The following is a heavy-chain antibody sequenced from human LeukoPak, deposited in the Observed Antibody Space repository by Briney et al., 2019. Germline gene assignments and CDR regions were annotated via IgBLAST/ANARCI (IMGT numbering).Heavy chain of an antibody. V-gene: IGHV4-39*01. J-gene: IGHJ3*02. D-gene: IGHD2-15*01. CDR1: GGSIRISSDY. CDR2: IYYSGST. CDR3: ARHEVVVAASSFSDAFDI. Sequence: SETLALICTVSGGSIRISSDYWGWIRQPPGKGLEWVGSIYYSGSTYYNASLKSRVTISVDPSQNHFSLKLRSVTAADTAVHYCARHEVVVAASSFSDAFDIWGQGTMVTVSS.